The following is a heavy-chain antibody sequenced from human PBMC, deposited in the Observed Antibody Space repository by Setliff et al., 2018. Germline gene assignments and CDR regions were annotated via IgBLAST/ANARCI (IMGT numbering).Heavy chain of an antibody. CDR1: GGTFSSYA. V-gene: IGHV1-46*01. J-gene: IGHJ3*02. CDR2: INPSGGST. Sequence: ASVKVSCKASGGTFSSYAISWVRQAPGQGLEWMGMINPSGGSTSYAQKFQGRVTMTRDTSTSTVYMELSSLRSEDTAVYYCARDPGYCSGGSCYSGAFDIWGQGTMVTVS. D-gene: IGHD2-15*01. CDR3: ARDPGYCSGGSCYSGAFDI.